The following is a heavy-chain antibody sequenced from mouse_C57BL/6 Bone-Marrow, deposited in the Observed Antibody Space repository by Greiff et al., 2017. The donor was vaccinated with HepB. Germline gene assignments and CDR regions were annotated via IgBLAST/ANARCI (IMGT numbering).Heavy chain of an antibody. J-gene: IGHJ3*01. V-gene: IGHV1-55*01. CDR2: IYPGSGST. D-gene: IGHD2-4*01. CDR1: GYTFTSYW. Sequence: QVQLQQPGAELVKPGASVKMSCKASGYTFTSYWITWVKQRPGQGLEWIGDIYPGSGSTNYNEKFKSKATLTVDTSSSKAYMQLSSLTSEDSAVYYCARFDDDETGFAYWGQGTLVTVSA. CDR3: ARFDDDETGFAY.